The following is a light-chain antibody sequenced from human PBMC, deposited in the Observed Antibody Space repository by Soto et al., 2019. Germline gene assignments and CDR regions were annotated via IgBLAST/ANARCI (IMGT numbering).Light chain of an antibody. CDR1: QSISSN. J-gene: IGKJ1*01. CDR3: QHYNNWPPWT. Sequence: EIVMTQSPATLSVSPGEGATLSCRASQSISSNLAWYQQKPGQAPRLLIYGASTRATAIPARFSGSGSGTQFTLTITSLQSEDFAVYYCQHYNNWPPWTFGQGTRVEVK. CDR2: GAS. V-gene: IGKV3-15*01.